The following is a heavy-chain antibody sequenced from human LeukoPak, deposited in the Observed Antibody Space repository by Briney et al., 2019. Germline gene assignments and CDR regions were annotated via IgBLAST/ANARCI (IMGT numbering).Heavy chain of an antibody. V-gene: IGHV1-46*01. CDR2: INPSGGST. J-gene: IGHJ4*02. CDR1: GYTFTSYY. D-gene: IGHD2-15*01. Sequence: ASVKVSGKASGYTFTSYYMHWVRQAPGQGLEWMGIINPSGGSTSYAQKFQGRVTMTRDMSTSTVYMELSSLRSEDTAVYYCARDRGYCSGGSCYEGYWGQGTLVTVYS. CDR3: ARDRGYCSGGSCYEGY.